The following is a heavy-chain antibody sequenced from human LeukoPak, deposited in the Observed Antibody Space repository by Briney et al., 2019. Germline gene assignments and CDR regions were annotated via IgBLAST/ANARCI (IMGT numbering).Heavy chain of an antibody. CDR3: VREVIVGAPSDFDY. CDR2: INTDGRGT. D-gene: IGHD1-26*01. CDR1: GFTFSSYW. Sequence: PGGSLRLSCAASGFTFSSYWMHWVRQAPGKGLVWVSRINTDGRGTTYADSVKGRFTISRDNAKNTLYLQMNSLRAEDTAVYYCVREVIVGAPSDFDYWGQGTLVTVSS. V-gene: IGHV3-74*03. J-gene: IGHJ4*02.